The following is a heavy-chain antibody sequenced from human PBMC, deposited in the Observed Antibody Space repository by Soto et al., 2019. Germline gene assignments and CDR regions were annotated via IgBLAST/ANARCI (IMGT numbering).Heavy chain of an antibody. D-gene: IGHD2-2*02. J-gene: IGHJ4*02. CDR2: ISAYNGNT. CDR1: GYTFTSYG. V-gene: IGHV1-18*04. Sequence: QVQLVQSGAEVKKPGASVKVSCKASGYTFTSYGISWVRQAPGQGLEWMGWISAYNGNTNDAQKLQGRVTMTTDTPTSTAYMELRSLRSDDTAVYYCARDHCSSTSCYTAVDYWGQGTLVTVSS. CDR3: ARDHCSSTSCYTAVDY.